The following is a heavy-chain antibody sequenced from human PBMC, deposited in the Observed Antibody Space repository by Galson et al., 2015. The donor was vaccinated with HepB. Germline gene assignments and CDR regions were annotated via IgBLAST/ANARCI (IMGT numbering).Heavy chain of an antibody. CDR3: AKRAGTTGTTRSYFDY. CDR1: GFTFSSYG. D-gene: IGHD1-1*01. CDR2: ISYDGSNK. V-gene: IGHV3-30*18. Sequence: SLRLSCAASGFTFSSYGMHWVRQAPGKGLEWVAVISYDGSNKYYADSVKGRFTISRDNSKNTLYLQMNSLRAEDTAVYYCAKRAGTTGTTRSYFDYWGQGTLVTVSS. J-gene: IGHJ4*02.